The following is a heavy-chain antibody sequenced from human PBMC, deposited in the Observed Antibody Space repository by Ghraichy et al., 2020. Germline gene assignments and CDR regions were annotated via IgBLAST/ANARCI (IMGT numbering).Heavy chain of an antibody. V-gene: IGHV3-9*01. Sequence: GGSLRLSCAVSGFTFSDYGIHWVRQAPGKGLEWVSGISSESGSIGYADSVRGRFTISRDNAKNSLYLQMNSLRPDDTAFYYCVREAVIGGWHLGSDWGQGTLVTVSS. D-gene: IGHD6-19*01. CDR1: GFTFSDYG. CDR2: ISSESGSI. J-gene: IGHJ4*02. CDR3: VREAVIGGWHLGSD.